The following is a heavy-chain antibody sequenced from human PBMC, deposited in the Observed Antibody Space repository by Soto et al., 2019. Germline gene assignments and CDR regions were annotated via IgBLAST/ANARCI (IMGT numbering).Heavy chain of an antibody. CDR3: ARGGGDYGDYLDY. D-gene: IGHD4-17*01. V-gene: IGHV3-74*01. CDR2: INTAGTTT. Sequence: ELQLVESGGGLVQPGGSLRLSCVASGFSFSTYWMHWVRQAPGKGLVWVSRINTAGTTTPYADSVTGRFTISRDNAKKTSYLQMNSLRAEDTAVYYCARGGGDYGDYLDYWGQGALVTVSS. J-gene: IGHJ4*02. CDR1: GFSFSTYW.